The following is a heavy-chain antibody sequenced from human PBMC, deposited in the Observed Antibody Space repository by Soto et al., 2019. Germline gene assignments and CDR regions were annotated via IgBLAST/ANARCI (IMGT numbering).Heavy chain of an antibody. CDR3: AKDYYDSSGYYYVDY. J-gene: IGHJ4*02. Sequence: GGSLRLSCAASGFTFSSYGMHWVRQAPGKGLEWVAVISYDGSNKYYADSVKGRFTISRDNSKNTLYLQMNSLRAEDTAVYYCAKDYYDSSGYYYVDYWGQGT. V-gene: IGHV3-30*18. CDR1: GFTFSSYG. CDR2: ISYDGSNK. D-gene: IGHD3-22*01.